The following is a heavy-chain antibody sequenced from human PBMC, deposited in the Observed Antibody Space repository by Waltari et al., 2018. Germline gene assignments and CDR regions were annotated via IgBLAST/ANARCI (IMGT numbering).Heavy chain of an antibody. V-gene: IGHV3-74*01. CDR3: ARVARKTYSSPVPGRDYYYGMDV. CDR2: INGDGSDT. J-gene: IGHJ6*02. CDR1: GFTFSNNW. Sequence: EEQLVESGGDSLQPGDSLRFPCAVSGFTFSNNWMSWVRQPQWRGLLWVARINGDGSDTSYADSVRGRFTISRDNARNTVFLQMKSLRAEDTAVYYCARVARKTYSSPVPGRDYYYGMDVWGLGTTVTVSS. D-gene: IGHD3-22*01.